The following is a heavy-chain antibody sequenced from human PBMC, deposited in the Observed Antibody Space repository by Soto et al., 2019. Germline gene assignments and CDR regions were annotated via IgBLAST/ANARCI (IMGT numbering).Heavy chain of an antibody. J-gene: IGHJ4*02. V-gene: IGHV3-64D*06. CDR3: VKTTVAARAHFDY. D-gene: IGHD6-6*01. CDR1: GFTFSSYA. CDR2: ISSNGGST. Sequence: GGSLRLSCSASGFTFSSYAMHWVRQAPGKGLEYVSAISSNGGSTYYADSVKGRFTISRDNSKNTLYLQMSSLRAEGTAVYYCVKTTVAARAHFDYWGQGTLVTVSS.